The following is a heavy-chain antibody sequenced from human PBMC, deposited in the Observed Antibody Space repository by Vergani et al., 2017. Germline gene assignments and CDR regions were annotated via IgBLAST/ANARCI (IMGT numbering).Heavy chain of an antibody. V-gene: IGHV4-38-2*02. J-gene: IGHJ4*02. D-gene: IGHD1/OR15-1a*01. Sequence: QVLLQESGPGLVKPSETLSLTCTVSDYSISDNYYWGWIRQPPGKGLEWIASMHHSGGTYYNPSLKTRVGISLDTSKNQVFLSLTSVTAADTAVYFCAKEGRRPWSNIWANFPNWGQGVLVTVSS. CDR2: MHHSGGT. CDR3: AKEGRRPWSNIWANFPN. CDR1: DYSISDNYY.